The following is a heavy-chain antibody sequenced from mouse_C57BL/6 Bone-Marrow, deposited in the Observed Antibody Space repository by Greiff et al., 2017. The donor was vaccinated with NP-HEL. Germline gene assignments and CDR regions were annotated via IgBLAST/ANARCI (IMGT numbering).Heavy chain of an antibody. D-gene: IGHD1-1*01. V-gene: IGHV1-81*01. CDR2: IYPRSGNT. CDR3: ARGPLTTVVPFDY. CDR1: GYTFTSYG. Sequence: VKLQESGAELARPGASVKLSCKASGYTFTSYGISWVKPRTGQGLEWIGEIYPRSGNTYYNEKFKGKATLTADKSSSTAYMELRSLTSEDSAVYFCARGPLTTVVPFDYWGQGTTLTVSS. J-gene: IGHJ2*01.